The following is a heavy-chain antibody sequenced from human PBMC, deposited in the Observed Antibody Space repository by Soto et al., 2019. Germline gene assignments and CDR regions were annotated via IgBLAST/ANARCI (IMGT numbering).Heavy chain of an antibody. CDR2: IYDTGST. J-gene: IGHJ5*02. CDR1: GGSIRSSRHY. CDR3: ARHLTSSLWSGHYPRPNWFDP. V-gene: IGHV4-39*01. D-gene: IGHD3-3*01. Sequence: QLQVQESGPGLVQPSATLSLTCAVSGGSIRSSRHYWGWIRQSPGKGLEWIGSIYDTGSTYYNPSLKSRVTISGDTSKNQFSLKLTSVTAADTGVYFCARHLTSSLWSGHYPRPNWFDPWGRGTLVTVSS.